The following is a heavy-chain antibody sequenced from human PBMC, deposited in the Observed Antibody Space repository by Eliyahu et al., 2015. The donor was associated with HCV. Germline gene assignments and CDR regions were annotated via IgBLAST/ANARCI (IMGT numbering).Heavy chain of an antibody. D-gene: IGHD3-22*01. Sequence: QVQLVESGGGLVKPGGSXRXXXXAXGFTFXXYYMSWIRQAPGKGLGWVSYISTSGSTIYYADSVKGRFTISRDNAKNSLYLQMNSLRAEDTAVYYCARAHKTYDSSGYYFDYWGQGTPVTVSS. CDR2: ISTSGSTI. CDR3: ARAHKTYDSSGYYFDY. CDR1: GFTFXXYY. V-gene: IGHV3-11*01. J-gene: IGHJ4*02.